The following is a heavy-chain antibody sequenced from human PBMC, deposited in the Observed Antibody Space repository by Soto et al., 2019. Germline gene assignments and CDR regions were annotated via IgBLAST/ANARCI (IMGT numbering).Heavy chain of an antibody. V-gene: IGHV1-3*01. D-gene: IGHD6-13*01. CDR2: INGGTGDT. J-gene: IGHJ6*02. Sequence: QVQLVQSGAEVKKPGASVIVSCKAAGYIFSNYAMHWVRQAPGQSLEWMGWINGGTGDTKHSQKFQGKVTITRDTSASTVYMELSSLRSEDTAVYYCARASALLAATDSGYYGRDVWGQGTTVTVSS. CDR3: ARASALLAATDSGYYGRDV. CDR1: GYIFSNYA.